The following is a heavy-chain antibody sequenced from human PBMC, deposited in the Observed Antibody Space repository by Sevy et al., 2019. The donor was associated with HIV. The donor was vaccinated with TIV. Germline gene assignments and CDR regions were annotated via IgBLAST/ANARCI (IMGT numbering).Heavy chain of an antibody. CDR1: GFTFSDHY. V-gene: IGHV3-72*01. CDR2: TRNKADSYTT. Sequence: GSLRLSCAASGFTFSDHYMEWVRQAPGKGLEWVGSTRNKADSYTTEYAASVKGRFTISRDDSKNSLYLQMNSLKTEDTAVYYCATHAGIAAAGRVFDYWGQGSLVTVSS. CDR3: ATHAGIAAAGRVFDY. D-gene: IGHD6-13*01. J-gene: IGHJ4*02.